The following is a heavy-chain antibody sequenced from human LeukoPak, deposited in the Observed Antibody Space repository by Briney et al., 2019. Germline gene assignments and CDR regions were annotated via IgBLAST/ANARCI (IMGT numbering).Heavy chain of an antibody. Sequence: RASVKVSCKASGYTFTGYYMHWVRQAPGQGLEWMGWISLNSGDTSYAQSCQGRVTMTRDTSISTAYMELSRLRSDDTAVYYCARVPGYLPEDYWGQGTLVTVSS. V-gene: IGHV1-2*02. CDR2: ISLNSGDT. J-gene: IGHJ4*02. CDR3: ARVPGYLPEDY. CDR1: GYTFTGYY. D-gene: IGHD1-1*01.